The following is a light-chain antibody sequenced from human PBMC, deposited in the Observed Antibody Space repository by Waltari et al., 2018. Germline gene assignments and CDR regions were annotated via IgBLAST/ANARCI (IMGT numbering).Light chain of an antibody. CDR3: LVFYGLGWV. V-gene: IGLV7-43*01. CDR2: NTN. CDR1: TGAVHRLYS. Sequence: QSVVTPEPSLTVSPGATDPPTCAPSTGAVHRLYSSNSVQQTPGQAPRALFYNTNNKPSLTPAPFSGSLLGGYASLTLSGVQPEDEADYYCLVFYGLGWVFGGGTKLTVL. J-gene: IGLJ3*02.